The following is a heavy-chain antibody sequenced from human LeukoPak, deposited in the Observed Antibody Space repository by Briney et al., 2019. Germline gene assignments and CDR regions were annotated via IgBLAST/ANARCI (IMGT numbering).Heavy chain of an antibody. D-gene: IGHD2-8*01. Sequence: PSETLSLTCTVSGGYVSSSTYYWGWIRQPPGKGLEGIGNICYSGSTYYNPSLTSRVNMSVDTSNNQFSLKLSSVTDADTAVYYCAREIANCINGVCPPAGNFDYWGQGTLVTVSS. J-gene: IGHJ4*02. CDR1: GGYVSSSTYY. V-gene: IGHV4-39*07. CDR3: AREIANCINGVCPPAGNFDY. CDR2: ICYSGST.